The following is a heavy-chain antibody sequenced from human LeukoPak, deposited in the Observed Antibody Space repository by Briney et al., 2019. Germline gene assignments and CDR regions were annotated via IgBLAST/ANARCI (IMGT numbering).Heavy chain of an antibody. D-gene: IGHD6-19*01. V-gene: IGHV3-48*03. CDR3: ATSLSGWGTYHYMDV. J-gene: IGHJ6*03. CDR2: IASDHTK. Sequence: GGSLRLSCAASGFTVSNYEMNWVRQAPGKGLEWVSFIASDHTKYYADSVKGRFTLSRDNGKNSLYLQMNSLRAEDTAVYYCATSLSGWGTYHYMDVWGKGTTVTISS. CDR1: GFTVSNYE.